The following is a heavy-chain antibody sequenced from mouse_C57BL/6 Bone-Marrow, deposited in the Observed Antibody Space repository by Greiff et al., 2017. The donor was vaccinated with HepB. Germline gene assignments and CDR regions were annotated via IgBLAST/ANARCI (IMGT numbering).Heavy chain of an antibody. Sequence: VQLQQPGTELVKPGASVKLSCKASGYTFTSYWMHWVKQRPGQGLEWIGNINPSNGGTYYNEKFKSKATLTVDKSSSTAYMQLSSLTSEDSAVYYCARSHYYYGSSYYAMDYWGQGTSVTVSS. CDR1: GYTFTSYW. D-gene: IGHD1-1*01. CDR3: ARSHYYYGSSYYAMDY. V-gene: IGHV1-53*01. J-gene: IGHJ4*01. CDR2: INPSNGGT.